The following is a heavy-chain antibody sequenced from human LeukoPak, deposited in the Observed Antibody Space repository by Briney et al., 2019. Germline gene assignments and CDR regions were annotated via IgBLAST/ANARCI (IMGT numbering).Heavy chain of an antibody. J-gene: IGHJ4*02. CDR1: GDSVSSYY. D-gene: IGHD3-16*01. Sequence: SETLSLTCTVSGDSVSSYYWSWIRQPPGKGLEWIGYIYHTGHTEYNPSLKSRVSISLDTSKSQFSLKLSSVTAADTAMYYCARHRFGHLFDTWGQGTLVTVSS. CDR3: ARHRFGHLFDT. CDR2: IYHTGHT. V-gene: IGHV4-59*02.